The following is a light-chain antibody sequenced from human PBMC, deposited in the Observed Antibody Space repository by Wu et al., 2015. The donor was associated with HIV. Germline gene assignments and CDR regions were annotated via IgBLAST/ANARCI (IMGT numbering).Light chain of an antibody. Sequence: DIEMTQSPSSLSACVGDRITITCRASQDIETFLNWYQHRPGKAPDLLIRGASSLESGVPLRFSGSGSGTHFTLSISSLQAEDVATYYCQQSFSLYTFGQGTKLE. J-gene: IGKJ2*01. CDR2: GAS. V-gene: IGKV1-39*01. CDR3: QQSFSLYT. CDR1: QDIETF.